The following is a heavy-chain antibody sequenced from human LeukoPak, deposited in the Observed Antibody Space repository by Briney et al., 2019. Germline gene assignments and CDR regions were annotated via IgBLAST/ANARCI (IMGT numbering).Heavy chain of an antibody. J-gene: IGHJ3*02. CDR1: GFTVSNNY. V-gene: IGHV3-66*02. D-gene: IGHD3-16*01. CDR2: IQSDGST. CDR3: TRGGAFDI. Sequence: GGSLRLSSTASGFTVSNNYISWVRQAPGKGLEWVSVIQSDGSTYYADSVRGRFTISRDNSKNTLYLQMNSLRAEDTAVYYCTRGGAFDIWGQGTMVTVSS.